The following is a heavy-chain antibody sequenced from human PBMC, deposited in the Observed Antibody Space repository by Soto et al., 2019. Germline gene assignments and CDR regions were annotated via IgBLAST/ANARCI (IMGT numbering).Heavy chain of an antibody. Sequence: QVPLVQSGTEVKEPGASVKVSCKTSGYSFTNHGVSRVRQAPGQGLEWMGWISTVNGKTDYSERLQGRLTMTTDTSTNTAYMELRSLRSDDTAIYYCARSCPGRTCYFIYWGQGTLVAVSS. J-gene: IGHJ4*02. CDR3: ARSCPGRTCYFIY. CDR1: GYSFTNHG. D-gene: IGHD2-8*02. V-gene: IGHV1-18*01. CDR2: ISTVNGKT.